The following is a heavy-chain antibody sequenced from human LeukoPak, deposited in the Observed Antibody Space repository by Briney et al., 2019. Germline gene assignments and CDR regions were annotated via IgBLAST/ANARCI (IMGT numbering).Heavy chain of an antibody. D-gene: IGHD3-10*01. J-gene: IGHJ4*02. Sequence: SETLSLTCAVSGGSISSGGYSWSWIRQHPGKGLEWIGYIYYSGSTYYNPSLKSRVTISVDTSKNQFSLKLSSVTAADTAVYYCATDPTGYWGQGTLVTVSS. V-gene: IGHV4-31*11. CDR3: ATDPTGY. CDR2: IYYSGST. CDR1: GGSISSGGYS.